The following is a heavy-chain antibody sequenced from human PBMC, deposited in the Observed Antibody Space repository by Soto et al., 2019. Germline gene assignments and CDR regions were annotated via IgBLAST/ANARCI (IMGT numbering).Heavy chain of an antibody. J-gene: IGHJ4*02. CDR1: GYSISSGYH. V-gene: IGHV4-38-2*02. D-gene: IGHD6-19*01. CDR2: VHYSRNT. CDR3: AKDVGQWVETFDY. Sequence: PSETLSLTCTVSGYSISSGYHWAWIRQPPGKGREWLGGVHYSRNTYNNPSLKSRLTISVDKSKHQFSLNLSSVTAAATAVYYCAKDVGQWVETFDYWGQGTLVTVSS.